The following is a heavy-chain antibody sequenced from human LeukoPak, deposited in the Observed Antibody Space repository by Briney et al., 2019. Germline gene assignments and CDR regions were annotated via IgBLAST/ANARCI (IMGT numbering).Heavy chain of an antibody. Sequence: ASVKVSCKVSGYTLTELSMHWVRQAPGKGLEWMGGFDPEDGETIYAQKFQGRVTMTEDTSTDTAYMELSSLRSEDTAVYYCATDPALNYDLWSGYWGWGQGTLVTVSS. CDR1: GYTLTELS. J-gene: IGHJ4*02. D-gene: IGHD3-3*01. CDR3: ATDPALNYDLWSGYWG. V-gene: IGHV1-24*01. CDR2: FDPEDGET.